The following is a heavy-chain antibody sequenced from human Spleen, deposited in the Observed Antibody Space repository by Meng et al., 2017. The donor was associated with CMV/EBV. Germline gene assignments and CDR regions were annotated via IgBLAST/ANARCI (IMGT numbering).Heavy chain of an antibody. CDR2: IDWDDDK. V-gene: IGHV2-70D*14. Sequence: SGPTLVKPTQTLTLTCSFSGFSLSTSGMRVSWIRQPPGKALEWLARIDWDDDKFYSTSLKTRLTISKDTSKNQVVLTMTNMDPVDTATYYCARILVGATSAFDIWGQGTMVTVSS. D-gene: IGHD1-26*01. CDR1: GFSLSTSGMR. J-gene: IGHJ3*02. CDR3: ARILVGATSAFDI.